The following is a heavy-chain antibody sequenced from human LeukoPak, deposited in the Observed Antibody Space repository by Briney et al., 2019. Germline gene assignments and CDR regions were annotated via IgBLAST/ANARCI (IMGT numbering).Heavy chain of an antibody. CDR2: INHSGST. J-gene: IGHJ4*02. CDR1: GGSFSGYY. D-gene: IGHD2-2*01. Sequence: PSETLSLTCAVYGGSFSGYYWSWIRQPPGKGLEWIGEINHSGSTNYNPSLKSRVTISVDTSRHQFSLKLSSVTAADTAVYFCARYYCGSSKCPGVDFWGQGTLVTVSS. V-gene: IGHV4-34*01. CDR3: ARYYCGSSKCPGVDF.